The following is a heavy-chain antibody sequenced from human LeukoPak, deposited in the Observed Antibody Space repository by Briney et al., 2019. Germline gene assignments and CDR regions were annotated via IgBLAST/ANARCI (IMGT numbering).Heavy chain of an antibody. J-gene: IGHJ4*02. V-gene: IGHV1-2*02. CDR2: INPNSGGT. D-gene: IGHD3-10*01. CDR3: ARKTRSYGSGSYYKGNFDY. CDR1: GYTFTSDG. Sequence: ASVKVSCKASGYTFTSDGISWVRQAPGQGLEWMGWINPNSGGTNYAQKFQGRVTMTRDTSISTAYMELSRLRSDDTAVYYCARKTRSYGSGSYYKGNFDYWGQGTLVTVSS.